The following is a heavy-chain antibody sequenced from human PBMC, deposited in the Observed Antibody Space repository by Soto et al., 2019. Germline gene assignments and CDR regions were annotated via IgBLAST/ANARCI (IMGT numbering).Heavy chain of an antibody. CDR2: IKYDGSST. V-gene: IGHV3-74*01. J-gene: IGHJ4*02. CDR1: GFTFSSHW. CDR3: VRDGVGAPPFDY. D-gene: IGHD1-26*01. Sequence: EVQLVESGGGLVQPGGSLRLSCAASGFTFSSHWMHWVRQAPGQGLLWVARIKYDGSSTDYADSVKGRFTISRDNAKNTVQLQMSSLRLEDTAVYYCVRDGVGAPPFDYWGQGALVTVSS.